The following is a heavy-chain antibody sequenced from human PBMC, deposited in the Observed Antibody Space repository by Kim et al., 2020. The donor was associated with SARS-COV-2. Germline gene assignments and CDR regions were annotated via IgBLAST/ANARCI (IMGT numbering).Heavy chain of an antibody. J-gene: IGHJ4*02. CDR3: ARTFIWGGSNGAFD. V-gene: IGHV4-4*07. D-gene: IGHD3-3*01. Sequence: PSLKSRVTMSVDTSKNQFSLKLSSVTAADTAVYYCARTFIWGGSNGAFDWGQGTLVTVSS.